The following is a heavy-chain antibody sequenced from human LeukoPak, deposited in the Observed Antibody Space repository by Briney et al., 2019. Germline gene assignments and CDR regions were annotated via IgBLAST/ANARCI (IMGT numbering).Heavy chain of an antibody. CDR2: LYYSGST. D-gene: IGHD3-3*01. CDR1: GGSISSSSYY. CDR3: AREYYDFRSGYYGAGGNWFDS. Sequence: SETLSLTCTVSGGSISSSSYYWGWIRQPPGKGLEWVGNLYYSGSTYYNPSLKSRVTISVDTSKNQFSLKLSSVTAADTAVYYCAREYYDFRSGYYGAGGNWFDSWGQGTLVTVSS. J-gene: IGHJ5*01. V-gene: IGHV4-39*07.